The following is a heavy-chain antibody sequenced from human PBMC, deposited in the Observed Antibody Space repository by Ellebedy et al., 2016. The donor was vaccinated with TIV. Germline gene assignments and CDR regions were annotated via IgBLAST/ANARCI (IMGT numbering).Heavy chain of an antibody. J-gene: IGHJ3*02. CDR3: ASPGTIGPQDTFDS. D-gene: IGHD3-9*01. CDR2: IYPELSDI. V-gene: IGHV5-51*01. Sequence: GESLKISCNGSGYSFSNHWIGWVRQMPGKGLDWMGIIYPELSDIRYSPSFRGQVTFSVDKSTKAAFLQWSSLQASDTAMYFCASPGTIGPQDTFDSWGQGTMVTVSS. CDR1: GYSFSNHW.